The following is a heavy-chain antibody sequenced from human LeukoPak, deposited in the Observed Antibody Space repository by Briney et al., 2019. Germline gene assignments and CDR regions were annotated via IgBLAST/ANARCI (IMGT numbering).Heavy chain of an antibody. CDR2: IYSGGST. CDR1: GFTVSSNY. J-gene: IGHJ3*02. CDR3: ARDQFYDSSGYERAFDI. D-gene: IGHD3-22*01. V-gene: IGHV3-53*01. Sequence: GGSLRLSCAASGFTVSSNYMSWVRQAPGKGLEWVSVIYSGGSTYYADPVKGRFTISRDNSKNTLYLQMNSLRAEDTAVYYCARDQFYDSSGYERAFDIWGQGTMVTVSS.